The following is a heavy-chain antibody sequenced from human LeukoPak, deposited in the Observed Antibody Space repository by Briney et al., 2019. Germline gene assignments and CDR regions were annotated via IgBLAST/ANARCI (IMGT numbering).Heavy chain of an antibody. V-gene: IGHV3-23*01. CDR1: GFTFSSYA. CDR3: AKGNEAGDGGWLRASYFDY. D-gene: IGHD5-12*01. CDR2: ISGSGGST. Sequence: EPGGSLRLSCAASGFTFSSYAMSWVRQAPGKGLEWVSISGSGGSTYYADSVKGRFTISRDNSKNTLYLQMNSLRVEDTAVYYCAKGNEAGDGGWLRASYFDYWGQGTLVTVSS. J-gene: IGHJ4*02.